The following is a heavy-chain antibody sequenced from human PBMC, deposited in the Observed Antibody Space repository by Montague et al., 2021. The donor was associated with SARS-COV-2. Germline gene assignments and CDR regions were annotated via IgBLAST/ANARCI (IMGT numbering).Heavy chain of an antibody. D-gene: IGHD3-10*01. V-gene: IGHV4-4*02. J-gene: IGHJ5*02. Sequence: SETLSLTCAVSGGSLSTPHYWSWVRQPPGKGLEWSGEVHHSGNATYNTSFNGRATISVDKSKNQLSRTLTSVTAADTAVYYCACDRIARGSLDPWGQGTLVTVSS. CDR1: GGSLSTPHY. CDR3: ACDRIARGSLDP. CDR2: VHHSGNA.